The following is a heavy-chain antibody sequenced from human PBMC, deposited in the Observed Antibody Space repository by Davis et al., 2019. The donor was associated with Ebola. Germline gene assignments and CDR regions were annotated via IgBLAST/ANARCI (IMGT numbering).Heavy chain of an antibody. CDR1: GFTFTTYA. V-gene: IGHV3-23*01. CDR2: VSYSGGST. J-gene: IGHJ4*02. D-gene: IGHD3-9*01. CDR3: ARGGYFDSLEIES. Sequence: GGSLRLSCAASGFTFTTYALTWVRQDPGQGLEWVSTVSYSGGSTYYADSVKGRFTISRDNSNNTLFLQMNSLRADDTAMYYCARGGYFDSLEIESWGRGTLVTVSS.